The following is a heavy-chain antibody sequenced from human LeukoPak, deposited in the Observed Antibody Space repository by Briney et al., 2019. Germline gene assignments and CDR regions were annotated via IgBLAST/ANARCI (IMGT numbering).Heavy chain of an antibody. J-gene: IGHJ4*02. Sequence: GGSLRLSCAASGFTFNNYAMSWVRQAPGEGLEWVSAILGSGRSAYYADSVKGRFTISRDNSKNSLFLQMNSLRVEDTALYYCSKWGDYDVLTGYYDSDFWGQGTLVTVSA. D-gene: IGHD3-9*01. CDR3: SKWGDYDVLTGYYDSDF. V-gene: IGHV3-23*01. CDR1: GFTFNNYA. CDR2: ILGSGRSA.